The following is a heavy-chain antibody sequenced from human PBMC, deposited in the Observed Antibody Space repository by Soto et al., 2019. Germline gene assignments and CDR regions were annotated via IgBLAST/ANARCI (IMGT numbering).Heavy chain of an antibody. CDR1: GYTFTSYG. V-gene: IGHV1-18*01. Sequence: APVKVSCKASGYTFTSYGISWVRQAPGQGLEWMGWISAYNGNTNYAQKLQGRVTMTTDTSTSTAYMELRSLRSDDTAVYYCAILSYYDILTGYPAFYFDYWGQGTLVTVSS. CDR3: AILSYYDILTGYPAFYFDY. J-gene: IGHJ4*02. D-gene: IGHD3-9*01. CDR2: ISAYNGNT.